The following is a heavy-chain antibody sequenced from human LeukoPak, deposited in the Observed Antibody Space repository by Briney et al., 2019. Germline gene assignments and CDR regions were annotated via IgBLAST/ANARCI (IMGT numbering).Heavy chain of an antibody. V-gene: IGHV3-9*01. D-gene: IGHD3-22*01. CDR1: GFTFDDYA. CDR2: ISWKSGSI. CDR3: AKVGLYYDSSGSYDY. Sequence: GGSLRLSCAASGFTFDDYAMHWVRHAPGKGLEWVSGISWKSGSIGYADSVKGRFTISRDNAENSLYLQMNSLRAEDTALYYCAKVGLYYDSSGSYDYWGQGTLVTVSS. J-gene: IGHJ4*02.